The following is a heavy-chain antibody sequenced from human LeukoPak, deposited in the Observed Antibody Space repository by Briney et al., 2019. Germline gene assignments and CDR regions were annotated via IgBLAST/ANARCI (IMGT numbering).Heavy chain of an antibody. D-gene: IGHD6-13*01. CDR2: IYYSGST. V-gene: IGHV4-31*03. Sequence: SQTLSLTCTVSGGSISSGGYYWSWIRQHPGKGLEWIGYIYYSGSTYYNPSLKSRVTISVDTSKNQFSLKLSSVTAADTAVYYCARAGDSSSWYDYYYYYGMDVWGQGTTVTVSS. CDR3: ARAGDSSSWYDYYYYYGMDV. CDR1: GGSISSGGYY. J-gene: IGHJ6*02.